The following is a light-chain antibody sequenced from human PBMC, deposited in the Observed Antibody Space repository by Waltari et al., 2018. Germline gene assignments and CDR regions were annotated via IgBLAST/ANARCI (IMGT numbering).Light chain of an antibody. J-gene: IGLJ3*02. CDR3: CSFTSRSTWV. CDR2: DVS. Sequence: QSALTQPASVSGSPGQSITIPCTGTSSDVGGYNYVSWYQQHPGKVPKLLIFDVSNRPPGVSNRFSGSKSGNTASLTISDLQAEDESDYYCCSFTSRSTWVFGGGTKLTVL. CDR1: SSDVGGYNY. V-gene: IGLV2-14*01.